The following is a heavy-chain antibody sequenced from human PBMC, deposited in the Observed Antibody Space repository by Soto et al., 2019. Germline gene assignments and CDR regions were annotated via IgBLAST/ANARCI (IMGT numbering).Heavy chain of an antibody. CDR1: GYTFTNYG. Sequence: GASVKVSCKASGYTFTNYGIGWVRQAPGHGPEWMGWISTYNRKAHYGQKFQGRVTMSTDTSTGTVYVELGSLRSDDTAVYYCARVVDTFVVVAGVTPQLLPTLDCWGQGTLVTVSS. D-gene: IGHD2-21*01. J-gene: IGHJ4*02. V-gene: IGHV1-18*01. CDR3: ARVVDTFVVVAGVTPQLLPTLDC. CDR2: ISTYNRKA.